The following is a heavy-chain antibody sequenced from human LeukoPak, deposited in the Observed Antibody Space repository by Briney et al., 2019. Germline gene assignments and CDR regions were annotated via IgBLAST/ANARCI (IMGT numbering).Heavy chain of an antibody. V-gene: IGHV1-69*05. CDR3: ASPDPGYSGSYGPAFDI. J-gene: IGHJ3*02. CDR1: GGTFSSYA. D-gene: IGHD1-26*01. Sequence: SVKVSCKASGGTFSSYAISWVRQAPGQGLEWMGRIIPIFGTANYAQKFQGRVTITTDESTSTAYMELSSLRSEDTAVYYCASPDPGYSGSYGPAFDIWGQGTMVTVSS. CDR2: IIPIFGTA.